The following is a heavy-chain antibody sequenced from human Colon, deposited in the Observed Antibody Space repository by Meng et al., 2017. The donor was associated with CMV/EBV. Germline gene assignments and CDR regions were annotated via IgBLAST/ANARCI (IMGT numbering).Heavy chain of an antibody. Sequence: VQVVESGGNLVQPGGSLRLSCAASGFSVTDKYMSWVRQAPGKGLEWVSAIHSGGNTYYADSVKGRFTISRDNSKNTLYLQMNSVRAEDTAVYHCARDPGHGQSVTYDYWGQGTLVTVSS. J-gene: IGHJ4*02. CDR1: GFSVTDKY. V-gene: IGHV3-66*01. CDR3: ARDPGHGQSVTYDY. D-gene: IGHD5-18*01. CDR2: IHSGGNT.